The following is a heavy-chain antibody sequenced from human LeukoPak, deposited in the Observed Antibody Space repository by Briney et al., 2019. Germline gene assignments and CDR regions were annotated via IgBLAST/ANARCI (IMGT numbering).Heavy chain of an antibody. V-gene: IGHV4-39*01. CDR3: ARRGANGDYYGY. J-gene: IGHJ4*02. CDR1: GGAISSTDYY. Sequence: SEPLSLTCTVSGGAISSTDYYWREIRQPPGKGLEWIGNIYYSGNTFYNPPLKSRFTISVDTSKNQFSLKVTSVTAADTAVYYCARRGANGDYYGYWGQGTLVTVS. D-gene: IGHD4-17*01. CDR2: IYYSGNT.